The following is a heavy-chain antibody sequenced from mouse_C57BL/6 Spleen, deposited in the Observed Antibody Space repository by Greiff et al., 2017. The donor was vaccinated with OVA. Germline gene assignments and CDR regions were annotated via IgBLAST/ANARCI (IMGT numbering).Heavy chain of an antibody. CDR2: INPYNGGT. CDR3: ARHPYYYGSSYFDY. J-gene: IGHJ2*01. D-gene: IGHD1-1*01. CDR1: GYTFTDYY. Sequence: EVQLQQSGPVLVKPGASVKMSCKASGYTFTDYYMNWVKQSPGKSLEWIGVINPYNGGTSYNQKFKGKATLTVDKSSSTAYMELNSLTSEDSAVYYCARHPYYYGSSYFDYWGQGTTLTVSS. V-gene: IGHV1-19*01.